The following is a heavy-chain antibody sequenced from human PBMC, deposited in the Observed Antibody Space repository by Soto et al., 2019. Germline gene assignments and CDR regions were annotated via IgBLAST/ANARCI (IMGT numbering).Heavy chain of an antibody. Sequence: SETLSLTCTVSGGSISSGGYYWSWIRQHPGKGLEWIGYIYYSGSTYYNPSLKSRVTISVDTSKNQFSLKLSSVTAADTAVYYCARDLDYGSGINWFDPWGQGTLVTVSS. CDR3: ARDLDYGSGINWFDP. D-gene: IGHD3-10*01. CDR2: IYYSGST. J-gene: IGHJ5*02. CDR1: GGSISSGGYY. V-gene: IGHV4-31*03.